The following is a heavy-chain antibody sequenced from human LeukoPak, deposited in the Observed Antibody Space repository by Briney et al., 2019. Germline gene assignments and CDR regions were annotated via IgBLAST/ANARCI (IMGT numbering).Heavy chain of an antibody. CDR1: GFTFSSCE. Sequence: PGGSLRLSCAASGFTFSSCEMNWVRQAPGKGLEWVSYISSSGSTIYYADSVKGRFTISRDNAKNSLYLQMNSLRAGDTAVYYCARTIEMATISYFDYWGQGTLVTASS. V-gene: IGHV3-48*03. CDR2: ISSSGSTI. CDR3: ARTIEMATISYFDY. D-gene: IGHD5-24*01. J-gene: IGHJ4*02.